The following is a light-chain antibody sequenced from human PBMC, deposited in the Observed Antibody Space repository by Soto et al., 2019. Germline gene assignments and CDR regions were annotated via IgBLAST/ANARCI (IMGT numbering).Light chain of an antibody. CDR3: HQSYSTSWT. CDR2: AAS. V-gene: IGKV1-39*01. CDR1: QSISSY. Sequence: DVHITQSPSSLSASVGDSVTITCRGSQSISSYLNWYQQKPGKAPKLLIYAASSLQSGVPSRFSGSGSGTDFTLTISSLQPEDFATYYCHQSYSTSWTFGQGTKVDSK. J-gene: IGKJ1*01.